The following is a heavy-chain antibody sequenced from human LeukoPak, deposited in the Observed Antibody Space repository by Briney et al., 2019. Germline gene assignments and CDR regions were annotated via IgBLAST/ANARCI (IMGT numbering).Heavy chain of an antibody. CDR1: GFTFSSYA. Sequence: PGGSLRLSCAASGFTFSSYAMSWVRQAPGKGLEWVSAISGSGGSTYYAVSVKGRFTISRDNSTNTLYLQMNSLRAEDTAIYYCATYRQVLLPFESWGQGTLVTVSS. CDR2: ISGSGGST. D-gene: IGHD2-8*02. V-gene: IGHV3-23*01. J-gene: IGHJ4*02. CDR3: ATYRQVLLPFES.